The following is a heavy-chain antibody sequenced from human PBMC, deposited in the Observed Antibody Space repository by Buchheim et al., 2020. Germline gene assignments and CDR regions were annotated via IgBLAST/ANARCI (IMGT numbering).Heavy chain of an antibody. Sequence: EVQLVESGGGLVQPGGSLRLSCAASGFSFSSYWMHWVRQAPGRGLVWVSRITSDGSGTGYADSVTGRFTISRDNAKNTLYLHLHSLSPEDTAVYFCARGIAATANPNWFDPWGQGTL. V-gene: IGHV3-74*01. J-gene: IGHJ5*02. CDR2: ITSDGSGT. CDR3: ARGIAATANPNWFDP. D-gene: IGHD6-25*01. CDR1: GFSFSSYW.